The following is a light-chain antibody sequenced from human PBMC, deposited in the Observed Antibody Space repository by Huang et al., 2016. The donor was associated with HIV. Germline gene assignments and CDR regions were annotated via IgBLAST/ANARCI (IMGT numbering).Light chain of an antibody. V-gene: IGKV3-15*01. J-gene: IGKJ3*01. CDR2: GAS. CDR3: QQYNNWPRT. Sequence: EIVMTQSPATPSVSPGERATLSCRASQSVTGNLAWYQQKPGQAPRLLIYGASTRATGNAARFNASGSGTEFTLTINSLQSEDFAVYYCQQYNNWPRTFGPGTKVDVK. CDR1: QSVTGN.